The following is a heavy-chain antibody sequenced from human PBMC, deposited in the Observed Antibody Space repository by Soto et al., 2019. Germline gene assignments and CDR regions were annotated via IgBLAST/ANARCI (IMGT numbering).Heavy chain of an antibody. D-gene: IGHD5-18*01. Sequence: ETLSLTCTVSGGSISSSSYYWGWIRQPPGKGLEWIGSIYYSGSTYYNPSLKSRVTISVDTSKNQFSLKLSSVTAADTAVYYCARRRHSYGLYYFDYWGQGTLVTVSS. V-gene: IGHV4-39*01. CDR2: IYYSGST. CDR3: ARRRHSYGLYYFDY. CDR1: GGSISSSSYY. J-gene: IGHJ4*02.